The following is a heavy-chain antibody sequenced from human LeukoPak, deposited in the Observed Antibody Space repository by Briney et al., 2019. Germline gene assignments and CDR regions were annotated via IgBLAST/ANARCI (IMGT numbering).Heavy chain of an antibody. V-gene: IGHV3-23*01. CDR2: ISGSGGST. CDR3: AKGQVPAAIVYYYYYMDV. CDR1: GFTLSSYA. D-gene: IGHD2-2*01. Sequence: GGSLRLSCAASGFTLSSYAMSWVRQAPGKGLEWVSAISGSGGSTYYADSVKGRFTISRDNSKNTLYLQMNSLRAEDTAVYYCAKGQVPAAIVYYYYYMDVWGKGTTVTVSS. J-gene: IGHJ6*03.